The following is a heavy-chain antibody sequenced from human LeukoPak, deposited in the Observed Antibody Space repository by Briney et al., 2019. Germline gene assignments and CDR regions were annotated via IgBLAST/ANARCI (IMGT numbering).Heavy chain of an antibody. Sequence: PGGSLRLSCAASGFTFSSYGMHWVRQAPGKGLEWVAFIRYDGSNKYYADSVKGRFTISRDNSKNTLYLQMNSLRAEDTAVYYCAKDPTITMVPSNYFDYWGQGTLVTVSS. CDR2: IRYDGSNK. D-gene: IGHD3-10*01. CDR3: AKDPTITMVPSNYFDY. CDR1: GFTFSSYG. J-gene: IGHJ4*02. V-gene: IGHV3-30*02.